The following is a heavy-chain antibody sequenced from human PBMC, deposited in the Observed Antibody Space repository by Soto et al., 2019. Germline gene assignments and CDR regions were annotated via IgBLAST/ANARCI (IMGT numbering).Heavy chain of an antibody. CDR2: ISSSSSYT. Sequence: PGGSLRLSCAASGFTFSDYYMSWIRQAPGKGLEWVSYISSSSSYTNYADSVKGRFTISRDNAKNSLYLQMNSLRAEDTAVYYCAREGYSSSWYGPYYYYGMDVWGQGTTVTVSS. CDR3: AREGYSSSWYGPYYYYGMDV. CDR1: GFTFSDYY. V-gene: IGHV3-11*06. J-gene: IGHJ6*02. D-gene: IGHD6-13*01.